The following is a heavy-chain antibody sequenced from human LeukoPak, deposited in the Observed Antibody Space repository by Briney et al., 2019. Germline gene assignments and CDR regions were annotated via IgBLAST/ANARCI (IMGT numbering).Heavy chain of an antibody. CDR1: GFTLSSHW. V-gene: IGHV3-7*05. CDR2: IHEDGSEK. CDR3: ARDGPHYDFWSGPAY. D-gene: IGHD3-3*01. J-gene: IGHJ4*02. Sequence: GGSLRLSCEASGFTLSSHWMSWVRQAPGKGLEWVANIHEDGSEKYYVEYVKGRFTISRDNAKNTLYLQMDSLRAEDPAVYYCARDGPHYDFWSGPAYWGQGTLVTVSS.